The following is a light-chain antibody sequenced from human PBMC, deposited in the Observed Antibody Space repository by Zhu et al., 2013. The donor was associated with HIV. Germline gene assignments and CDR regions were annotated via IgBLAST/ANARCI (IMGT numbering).Light chain of an antibody. CDR3: QQYGSSPWT. CDR1: QSLTRNY. J-gene: IGKJ1*01. CDR2: GAS. V-gene: IGKV3-20*01. Sequence: EIVLTQSPGTLSLSPGERATLSCRASQSLTRNYLAWYQQKPGQAPRLLIYGASSRATGIPDRFSGSGSGTDFTLTISRLEPEDFAVYYCQQYGSSPWTFGQGTKVEIK.